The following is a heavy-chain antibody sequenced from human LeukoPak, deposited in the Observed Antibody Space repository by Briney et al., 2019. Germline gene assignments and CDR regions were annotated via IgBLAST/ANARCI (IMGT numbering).Heavy chain of an antibody. CDR1: GFSSSSFV. D-gene: IGHD3-22*01. CDR3: AKDTYDSSGYYYPYPVYFDY. Sequence: GGSLRLSCAASGFSSSSFVMSWVRQAPGKGREWVSTFSNTGAHYPDSVKGRFTISRDNSRNTVYLQMNSLRAEDTAIYYCAKDTYDSSGYYYPYPVYFDYWGQGTLVTVSS. CDR2: FSNTGA. J-gene: IGHJ4*02. V-gene: IGHV3-23*01.